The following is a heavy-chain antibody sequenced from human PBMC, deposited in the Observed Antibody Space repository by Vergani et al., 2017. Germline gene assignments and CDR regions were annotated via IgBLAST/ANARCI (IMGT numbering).Heavy chain of an antibody. J-gene: IGHJ6*04. CDR1: GLTFSDSA. V-gene: IGHV3-73*01. D-gene: IGHD3/OR15-3a*01. Sequence: EVQLMESGGGWAQPGGSLRLSCATSGLTFSDSAIHWVRQTSGKGLEWIGRIRDKAYNYATVYAVSVKGRFTISRDDSKKTAYLQMNGLTTEDTAVYYCFYDFWAGYDSGDVWGKGTTVTVSS. CDR2: IRDKAYNYAT. CDR3: FYDFWAGYDSGDV.